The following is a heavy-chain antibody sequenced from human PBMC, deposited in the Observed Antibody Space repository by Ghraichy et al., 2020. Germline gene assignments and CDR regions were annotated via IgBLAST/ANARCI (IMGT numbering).Heavy chain of an antibody. Sequence: GGYLRLSCAASGFAFSGYHMTWIRQAPGKGLEWLSYMTNGGSTIDYADSVKGRFTISRDNAKNSLYLQMNSLRAEDTAVYYCARDRWSGSTPLYFDLWGRGTMVTVSS. CDR1: GFAFSGYH. CDR2: MTNGGSTI. D-gene: IGHD3-3*01. J-gene: IGHJ2*01. V-gene: IGHV3-11*01. CDR3: ARDRWSGSTPLYFDL.